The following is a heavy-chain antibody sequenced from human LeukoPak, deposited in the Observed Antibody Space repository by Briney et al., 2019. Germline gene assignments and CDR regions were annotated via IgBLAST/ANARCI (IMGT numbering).Heavy chain of an antibody. D-gene: IGHD6-6*01. CDR1: GFSFSDYY. V-gene: IGHV3-11*01. CDR3: VRAATRREWLDAFDS. Sequence: GGSLRLSCAASGFSFSDYYMSWIRQAPGQGLERVSYISSSGSTIYYADSVKGRFTISRDNAKNSLYLQMNSLRAEDTAVYYCVRAATRREWLDAFDSWGQGTMVTVSS. J-gene: IGHJ3*02. CDR2: ISSSGSTI.